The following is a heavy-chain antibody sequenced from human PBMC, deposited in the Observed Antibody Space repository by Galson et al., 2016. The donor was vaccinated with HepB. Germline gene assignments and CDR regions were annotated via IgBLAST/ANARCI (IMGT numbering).Heavy chain of an antibody. CDR2: VSGHSGST. D-gene: IGHD5-18*01. J-gene: IGHJ5*02. Sequence: SLRLSCATSGFAFNTYAMNWVRQAPGKGLEWVTGVSGHSGSTYYADSVKGRFAISRDNSENTLFLQMNGLRADHTAVYYCAKANIIMVTLGIYLDTWGPGTLVTVSS. CDR1: GFAFNTYA. V-gene: IGHV3-23*01. CDR3: AKANIIMVTLGIYLDT.